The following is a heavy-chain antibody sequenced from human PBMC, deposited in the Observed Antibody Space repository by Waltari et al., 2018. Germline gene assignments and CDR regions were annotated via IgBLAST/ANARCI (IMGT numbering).Heavy chain of an antibody. CDR2: IYYSGST. V-gene: IGHV4-59*01. J-gene: IGHJ4*02. CDR1: GGSISSYY. Sequence: QVQLQESCPVLAKPSETLSLTCTVSGGSISSYYWSWIRQPPGKGLEWIGYIYYSGSTNYNPSLKSRVTIAVDTSKNQFSLKLGSVTAADTAVYYCARANRGSGWYVEYYFDYWGQGTLVTVSS. D-gene: IGHD6-19*01. CDR3: ARANRGSGWYVEYYFDY.